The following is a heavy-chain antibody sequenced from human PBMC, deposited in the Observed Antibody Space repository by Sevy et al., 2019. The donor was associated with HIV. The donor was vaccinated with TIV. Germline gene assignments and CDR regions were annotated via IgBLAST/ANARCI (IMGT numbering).Heavy chain of an antibody. CDR2: ISHDGNNR. CDR3: ARDPSLRVTMDF. D-gene: IGHD3-10*01. J-gene: IGHJ4*02. CDR1: GFTFSDYG. V-gene: IGHV3-33*01. Sequence: GGFLRLSCAASGFTFSDYGFHWVRRAPGKGLEWVALISHDGNNRYYADSVKGRFTISRDNSKNTVYLQMNSLRMEDTAIYYCARDPSLRVTMDFWGQGTQVTVSS.